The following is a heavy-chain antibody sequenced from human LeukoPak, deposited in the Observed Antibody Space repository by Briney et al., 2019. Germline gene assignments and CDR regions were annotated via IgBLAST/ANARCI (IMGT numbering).Heavy chain of an antibody. CDR1: GGSISSSNW. CDR2: IYHSGST. Sequence: SETLSLTCAVSGGSISSSNWWSWVRQPPGKGLEWIGEIYHSGSTNYNPSLKSRVTISVDKSKNQFSLKLSSVTAADTAVYYCASGKDDYGDRDEHWGQGTLVTVSS. J-gene: IGHJ4*02. V-gene: IGHV4-4*02. D-gene: IGHD4-17*01. CDR3: ASGKDDYGDRDEH.